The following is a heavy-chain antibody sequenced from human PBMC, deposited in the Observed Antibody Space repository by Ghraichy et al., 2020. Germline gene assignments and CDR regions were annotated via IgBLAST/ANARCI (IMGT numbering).Heavy chain of an antibody. V-gene: IGHV6-1*01. D-gene: IGHD6-19*01. CDR1: GDSVSSNSAA. CDR2: TYYRSKWYN. J-gene: IGHJ4*02. Sequence: SETLSLTCAISGDSVSSNSAAWNWIRQSPSRGLEWLGRTYYRSKWYNDYAVSVKSRIIINPDTSKNQLSLQLNSVTPGDTAVYYCAADSSGWWQFDSWGQGTLVTGSS. CDR3: AADSSGWWQFDS.